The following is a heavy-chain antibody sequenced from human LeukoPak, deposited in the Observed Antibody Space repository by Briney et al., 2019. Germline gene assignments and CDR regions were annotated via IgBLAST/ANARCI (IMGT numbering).Heavy chain of an antibody. CDR1: GGSISSGSYY. Sequence: SETLSLTCTVSGGSISSGSYYWSWIRQPAGKGLEWIGRIYTSGSTNYNPSLKSRVTISVDTSKNQFSLKLSSVTAADTAVYYCARGGSGNIAVAGIEVYDAFDIWGQGTMVTVSS. V-gene: IGHV4-61*02. CDR3: ARGGSGNIAVAGIEVYDAFDI. D-gene: IGHD6-19*01. J-gene: IGHJ3*02. CDR2: IYTSGST.